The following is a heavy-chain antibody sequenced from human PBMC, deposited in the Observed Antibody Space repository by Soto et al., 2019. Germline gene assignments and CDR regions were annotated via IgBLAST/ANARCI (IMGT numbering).Heavy chain of an antibody. CDR3: AREVVFSSGCRNAFDV. Sequence: GGSLRLSCAASGFTFSGYGMHWVRQAPGKGLEWVAVISYDGSNIYYTDSVKGRFTISRDNSKNTLFLQMYSLRTEDTAVYYCAREVVFSSGCRNAFDVWGQGTLVTVSS. CDR1: GFTFSGYG. D-gene: IGHD6-19*01. CDR2: ISYDGSNI. J-gene: IGHJ3*01. V-gene: IGHV3-30-3*01.